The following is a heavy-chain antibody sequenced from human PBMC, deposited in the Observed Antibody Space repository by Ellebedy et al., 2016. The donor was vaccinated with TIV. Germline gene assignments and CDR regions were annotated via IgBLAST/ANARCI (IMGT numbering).Heavy chain of an antibody. CDR3: SAAYGRVTPAY. CDR2: IYSSGRT. J-gene: IGHJ4*02. Sequence: MPSETLSLTCTVSGVSVTSAHYYWTWIRQPPGKGLEWVGYIYSSGRTDYKHALKSRMAISVDTSRNQISLKLSSVTAADTAVYYCSAAYGRVTPAYWGQGTLVTVSS. V-gene: IGHV4-61*01. D-gene: IGHD3-10*01. CDR1: GVSVTSAHYY.